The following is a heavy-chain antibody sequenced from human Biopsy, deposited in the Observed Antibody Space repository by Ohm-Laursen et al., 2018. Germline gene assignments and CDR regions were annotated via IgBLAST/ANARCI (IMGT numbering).Heavy chain of an antibody. CDR2: IYYSGFT. Sequence: SDTLSLTCTVSGGTIRNFYWTWIRQSPGEGLEYIGYIYYSGFTHYNPSLESRVAISVDTSRYQFSLKMNSLTAADTAVYFCARCAGGGSCYAGFDHWGRGSLVTVSS. J-gene: IGHJ4*02. CDR3: ARCAGGGSCYAGFDH. CDR1: GGTIRNFY. D-gene: IGHD2-15*01. V-gene: IGHV4-59*08.